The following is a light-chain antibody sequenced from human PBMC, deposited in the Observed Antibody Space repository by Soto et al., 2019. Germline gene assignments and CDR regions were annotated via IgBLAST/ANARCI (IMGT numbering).Light chain of an antibody. J-gene: IGLJ1*01. CDR1: SSNIGAGND. Sequence: QSVLTQPPSVSGAPGQRVTISCTGGSSNIGAGNDAQWYQQLPGTAPKLLIFGNNNRPSGVPDRFSGSKSGTSASLAISGLQAEDEADYYCQSYDSSLRGYVFGTGTK. CDR3: QSYDSSLRGYV. V-gene: IGLV1-40*01. CDR2: GNN.